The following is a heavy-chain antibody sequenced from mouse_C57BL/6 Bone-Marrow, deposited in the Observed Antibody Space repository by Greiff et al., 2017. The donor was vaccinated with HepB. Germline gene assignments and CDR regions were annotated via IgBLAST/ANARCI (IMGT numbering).Heavy chain of an antibody. J-gene: IGHJ4*01. CDR3: ARDALYGKGAMDY. CDR1: GFTFSDFY. CDR2: SRNKANDYTT. D-gene: IGHD2-1*01. V-gene: IGHV7-1*01. Sequence: EVHLVESGGGLVQSGRSLRLSCATSGFTFSDFYMEWVRQAPGKGLEWIAASRNKANDYTTEYSASVKGRFIVSRDTSQSILYLQMNALRAEDTAIYYCARDALYGKGAMDYWGQGTSVTVSS.